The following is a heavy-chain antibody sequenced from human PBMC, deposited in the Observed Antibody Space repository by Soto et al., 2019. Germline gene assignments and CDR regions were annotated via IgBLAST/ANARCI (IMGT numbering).Heavy chain of an antibody. CDR3: ARPSGYCSGGSCFPFEAFDI. CDR1: GGSITSNNYY. CDR2: VFYDGST. Sequence: QLQLQESGPGLVKPSETLSLTCSVSGGSITSNNYYWGWIRQPPGKGLEWIASVFYDGSTYYNPSLKSRVTIAVDTFNNHFSLRLYSVTAADTAVYYCARPSGYCSGGSCFPFEAFDIWGRGTMVTVSS. D-gene: IGHD2-15*01. J-gene: IGHJ3*02. V-gene: IGHV4-39*02.